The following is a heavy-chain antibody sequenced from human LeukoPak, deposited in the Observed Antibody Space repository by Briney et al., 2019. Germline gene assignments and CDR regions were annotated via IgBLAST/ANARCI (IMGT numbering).Heavy chain of an antibody. CDR1: GFTFSSYA. Sequence: GGSLRLSYAASGFTFSSYAMSWVRQAPGKGLEWVSAISGSGGSTYYGDSVKGRFTISRDNSKNTLYLQMNSLRAEDTAVYYCAKAYSSSWSWPFFDYWGQGTLVTVSS. J-gene: IGHJ4*02. V-gene: IGHV3-23*01. CDR3: AKAYSSSWSWPFFDY. D-gene: IGHD6-13*01. CDR2: ISGSGGST.